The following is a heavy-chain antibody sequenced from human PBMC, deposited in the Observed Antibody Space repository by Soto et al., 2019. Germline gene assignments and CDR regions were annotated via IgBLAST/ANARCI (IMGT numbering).Heavy chain of an antibody. V-gene: IGHV5-10-1*03. J-gene: IGHJ1*01. Sequence: EVQLVQSGAEVKKPGESLRISCKGSGYSFTSYWISWVRQMPGKGLEWMGRIDPSDSYTNYSPSFQGHVTISADKSISTAYLQWSSLKASDTAMYYCASVELGYCSGGSCYSAEYFQHWGQGTLVTVSS. CDR2: IDPSDSYT. D-gene: IGHD2-15*01. CDR3: ASVELGYCSGGSCYSAEYFQH. CDR1: GYSFTSYW.